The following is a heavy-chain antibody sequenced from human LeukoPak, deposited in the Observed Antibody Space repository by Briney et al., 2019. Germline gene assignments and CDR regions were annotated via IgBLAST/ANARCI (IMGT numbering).Heavy chain of an antibody. J-gene: IGHJ4*02. V-gene: IGHV4-39*01. CDR2: IYYSGST. CDR3: ARHGSGSYYKGCDY. CDR1: GGXLSSSSYY. Sequence: PSETLSLTCTVYGGXLSSSSYYWGWIRQPPGKGLEWIGSIYYSGSTYYNPSLKSRVTISVNTSKNQFSLKLSSVTAADTAVYYCARHGSGSYYKGCDYWGQGTLVTVSS. D-gene: IGHD3-10*01.